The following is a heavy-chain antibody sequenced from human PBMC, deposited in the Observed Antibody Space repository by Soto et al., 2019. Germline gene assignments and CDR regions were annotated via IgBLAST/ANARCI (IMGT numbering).Heavy chain of an antibody. CDR2: IYYSGST. Sequence: PSETLSLTCTVSGGSISSGGYYWSWIRQHPGKGLEWIGYIYYSGSTYYNPSLKSRVTISVDTSKNQFSLKLSSVTAADTAVYYCARDGYYYDSSGYSRYAFDIWGQGTMVTVSS. CDR1: GGSISSGGYY. CDR3: ARDGYYYDSSGYSRYAFDI. D-gene: IGHD3-22*01. J-gene: IGHJ3*02. V-gene: IGHV4-31*03.